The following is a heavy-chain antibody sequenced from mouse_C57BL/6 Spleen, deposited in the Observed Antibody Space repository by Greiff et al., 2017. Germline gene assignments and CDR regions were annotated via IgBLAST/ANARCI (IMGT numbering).Heavy chain of an antibody. CDR3: ARYRYSNYQYYFDY. J-gene: IGHJ2*01. CDR1: GFTFTDYY. D-gene: IGHD2-5*01. V-gene: IGHV7-3*01. CDR2: IRNKANGYTT. Sequence: EVTLMESGGGLVQPGGSLSLSCAASGFTFTDYYMSWVRQPPGKALELLGFIRNKANGYTTEYSASVKGRFTISRDNSQSILYLQMNALRAEDSATYYCARYRYSNYQYYFDYWGQGTTLTVSS.